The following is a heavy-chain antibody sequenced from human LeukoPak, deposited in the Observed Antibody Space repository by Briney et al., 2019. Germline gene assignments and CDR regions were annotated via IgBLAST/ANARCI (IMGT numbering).Heavy chain of an antibody. J-gene: IGHJ4*02. D-gene: IGHD3-22*01. V-gene: IGHV6-1*01. Sequence: SQTLSLTSAIPVDSASRNIAAWNWIRLSPSSCLELQRRIYYISQWYNDYAVSVKSRITINPDTSKTQFSLQLNSVTPEDTAVYYCARDRIEYDSSGYYFPFDYWGQGTLVTVSS. CDR2: IYYISQWYN. CDR3: ARDRIEYDSSGYYFPFDY. CDR1: VDSASRNIAA.